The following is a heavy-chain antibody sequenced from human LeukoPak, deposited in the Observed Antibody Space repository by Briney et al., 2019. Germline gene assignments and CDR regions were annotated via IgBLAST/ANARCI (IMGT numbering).Heavy chain of an antibody. Sequence: SETLSLTCTVSGGSISSYYWSWIRQPAGKGLEWIGRIYTSGSTNYNPSLKSRVTMSVDTSKNQFSLKLSSVTAADTAVYYCARDVTYHYDSSGYPYYFDYWGQGTLVTVSS. CDR1: GGSISSYY. V-gene: IGHV4-4*07. J-gene: IGHJ4*02. D-gene: IGHD3-22*01. CDR3: ARDVTYHYDSSGYPYYFDY. CDR2: IYTSGST.